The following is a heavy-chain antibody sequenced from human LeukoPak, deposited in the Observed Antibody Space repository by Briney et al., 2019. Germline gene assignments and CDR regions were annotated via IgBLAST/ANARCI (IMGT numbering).Heavy chain of an antibody. CDR3: ATGGD. D-gene: IGHD3-16*01. J-gene: IGHJ4*02. Sequence: GGSLRLSCAASGFTLSRYWMSWVRQAPGKGLEWVANIKQDGSEKYYVDSVKGRFTISRDNAKNSLYLQMNSLRAEDTAVYYCATGGDWGQGTLVTVSS. V-gene: IGHV3-7*01. CDR1: GFTLSRYW. CDR2: IKQDGSEK.